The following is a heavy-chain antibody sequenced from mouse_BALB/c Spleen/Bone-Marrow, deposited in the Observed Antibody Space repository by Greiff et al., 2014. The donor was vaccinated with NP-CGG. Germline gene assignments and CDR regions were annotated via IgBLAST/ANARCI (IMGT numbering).Heavy chain of an antibody. CDR2: IYPGNGDT. Sequence: EVQLQQSGAELVRSGASVKLSCTASGLNIKDYYMHWVKQRPEQGLEWIGWIYPGNGDTEYAPKFPAKATVTADTSSNTAYLQLNILTSEGTAVYYGSVWENGGFAYWGQGTLVTVSA. V-gene: IGHV14-4*02. J-gene: IGHJ3*01. D-gene: IGHD4-1*01. CDR1: GLNIKDYY. CDR3: SVWENGGFAY.